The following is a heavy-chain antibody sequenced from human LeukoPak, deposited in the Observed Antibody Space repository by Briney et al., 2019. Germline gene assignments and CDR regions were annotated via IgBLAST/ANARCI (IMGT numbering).Heavy chain of an antibody. V-gene: IGHV3-33*08. Sequence: GGSLRLSCVASGFTFSTYGMHWVRQAPGKGLEWVAVIWYDGSNKYYADSVKGRFTISRDNSKNTLYLQMNSLRAEDTAVYHCARDRTRFDYWGQGTLVTVSS. CDR2: IWYDGSNK. J-gene: IGHJ4*02. CDR1: GFTFSTYG. CDR3: ARDRTRFDY.